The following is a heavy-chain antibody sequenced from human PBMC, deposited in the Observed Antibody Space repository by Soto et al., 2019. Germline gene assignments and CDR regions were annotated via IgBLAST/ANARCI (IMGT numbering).Heavy chain of an antibody. CDR1: GFTFSSYG. CDR3: AKEARLRYFDWLLSPFDY. V-gene: IGHV3-30*18. J-gene: IGHJ4*02. Sequence: PGGSLRLSCAASGFTFSSYGMHWVRQAPGKGLEWVAVISYDGSNKYYADSVKGRFTISRDNSKNTLYLQMNSLRAEDTAVYYCAKEARLRYFDWLLSPFDYWGQGTLVTVSS. D-gene: IGHD3-9*01. CDR2: ISYDGSNK.